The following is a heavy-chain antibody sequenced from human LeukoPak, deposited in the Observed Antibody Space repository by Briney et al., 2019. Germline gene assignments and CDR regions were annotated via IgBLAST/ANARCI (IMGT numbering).Heavy chain of an antibody. D-gene: IGHD1-26*01. J-gene: IGHJ5*02. V-gene: IGHV3-23*01. CDR3: AEKYSTGLDP. Sequence: PGGSLRLSCAASGFTFSSYAMSWVRQAPGKGLEWVSDISGSGGSTYYADSVKGRFTISRDNSKNTLYLQMNSLRGEDTALYYCAEKYSTGLDPWGQGTLVTVSS. CDR1: GFTFSSYA. CDR2: ISGSGGST.